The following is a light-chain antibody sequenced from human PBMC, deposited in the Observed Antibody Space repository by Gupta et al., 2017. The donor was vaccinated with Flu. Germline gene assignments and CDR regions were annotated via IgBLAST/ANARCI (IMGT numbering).Light chain of an antibody. V-gene: IGLV1-47*01. Sequence: QSVLTQPPSASGTPGQRVTISCSGSSSNIGSNYVYWYQQLPGTAPNLLIYRNNKRPSGVPDRFSGSKSGTSAALAIXGXRAEEEXDYYCAAWDDSRSGYVFGTGTKVTVL. J-gene: IGLJ1*01. CDR1: SSNIGSNY. CDR3: AAWDDSRSGYV. CDR2: RNN.